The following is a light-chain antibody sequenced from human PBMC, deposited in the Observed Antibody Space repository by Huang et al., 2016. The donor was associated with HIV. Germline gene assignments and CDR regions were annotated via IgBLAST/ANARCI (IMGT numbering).Light chain of an antibody. CDR2: DAA. Sequence: IVLTQSPGPLSLSPGERATLSCRASQRLSSRYLAWYQQRPGQAPRLLIDDAATRATGSPERCSGSGSGTEFTLTISRREPEDCVVYYCQQYGSSPPYTFGQGTKLEIK. CDR1: QRLSSRY. J-gene: IGKJ2*01. V-gene: IGKV3-20*01. CDR3: QQYGSSPPYT.